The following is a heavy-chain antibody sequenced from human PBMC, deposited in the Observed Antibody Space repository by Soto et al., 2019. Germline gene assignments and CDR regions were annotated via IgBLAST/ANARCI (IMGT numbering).Heavy chain of an antibody. J-gene: IGHJ6*02. CDR2: IYSGGST. V-gene: IGHV3-53*01. CDR1: GFTVSSNY. Sequence: GGSLRLSCAASGFTVSSNYMSWVRQAPGKGLEWVSVIYSGGSTYYADSVKGRFTISRDNSKNTLYLQMNSLRAEDTAVYYCARGRYDFWTMDVWGQGTTVTVSS. D-gene: IGHD3-3*01. CDR3: ARGRYDFWTMDV.